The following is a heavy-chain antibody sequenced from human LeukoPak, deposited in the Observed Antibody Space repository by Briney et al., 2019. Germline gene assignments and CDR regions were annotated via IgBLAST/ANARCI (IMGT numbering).Heavy chain of an antibody. CDR2: ISWQSNTR. Sequence: GGSLRLSCAASGFFFVDYGMHWVRQVPGKGLEWVSGISWQSNTRKYADSVRGRFTISRDNAKNSLYLQVNSLKLEDTALYYCVKDRDFWSGLDVWGQGTMVTVS. CDR1: GFFFVDYG. J-gene: IGHJ6*02. CDR3: VKDRDFWSGLDV. D-gene: IGHD3-3*01. V-gene: IGHV3-9*01.